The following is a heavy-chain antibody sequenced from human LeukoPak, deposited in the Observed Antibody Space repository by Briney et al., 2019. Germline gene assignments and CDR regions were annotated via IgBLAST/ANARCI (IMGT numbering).Heavy chain of an antibody. V-gene: IGHV1-8*01. Sequence: ASVKVSCKASGYTFTSYDINWVRQATGQGLEWMGWMNPNSGNTGYAQKFQGRVTMTRNTSISTAYMELSSLRSEDTAVYYCARVFPRYYYYYYGMDVWGQGTTVTVSS. CDR3: ARVFPRYYYYYYGMDV. CDR1: GYTFTSYD. D-gene: IGHD2-21*01. CDR2: MNPNSGNT. J-gene: IGHJ6*02.